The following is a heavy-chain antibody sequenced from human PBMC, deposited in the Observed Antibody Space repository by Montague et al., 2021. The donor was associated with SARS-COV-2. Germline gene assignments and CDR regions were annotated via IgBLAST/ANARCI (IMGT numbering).Heavy chain of an antibody. CDR2: ISGSGSYI. CDR3: ARAKANLPGGLDV. J-gene: IGHJ6*02. V-gene: IGHV3-21*01. D-gene: IGHD4/OR15-4a*01. CDR1: GFSFIHYN. Sequence: SLRLSCAGSGFSFIHYNINWVRQAPGKGLEWVSCISGSGSYIYYADSVRGRFTISRDNAKNSLFLEMSSLRADDTAVYYCARAKANLPGGLDVWGQGTTVTVS.